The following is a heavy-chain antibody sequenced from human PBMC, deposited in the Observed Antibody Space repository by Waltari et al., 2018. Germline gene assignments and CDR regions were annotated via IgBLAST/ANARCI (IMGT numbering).Heavy chain of an antibody. J-gene: IGHJ6*02. D-gene: IGHD3-3*01. V-gene: IGHV4-34*01. CDR2: INHSGST. CDR3: ARERPPPGFLEWFTDYYYGMDV. CDR1: GGSFSGYY. Sequence: QVQLQQWGAGLLKPSETLSLTCAVYGGSFSGYYWSWIRQPPGKGLEWIGEINHSGSTNYNPSLKSRVTISVDTSKTQFSLKLSSVTAADTAVYYCARERPPPGFLEWFTDYYYGMDVWGQGTTVTVSS.